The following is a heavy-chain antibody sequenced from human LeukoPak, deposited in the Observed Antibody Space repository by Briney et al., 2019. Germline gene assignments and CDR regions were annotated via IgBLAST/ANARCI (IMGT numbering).Heavy chain of an antibody. CDR1: GFTFSSYA. J-gene: IGHJ3*02. CDR3: ARDPWLWPRRAFDI. V-gene: IGHV3-23*01. D-gene: IGHD2-21*01. Sequence: GGSLRLSCAASGFTFSSYAMNWVRQAPGKGLEWVSSISTGGGSAFYADSVKGRFTISRYSSKNTLYLQMNSLRAEDTAVYFCARDPWLWPRRAFDIWGQGTMVTVSS. CDR2: ISTGGGSA.